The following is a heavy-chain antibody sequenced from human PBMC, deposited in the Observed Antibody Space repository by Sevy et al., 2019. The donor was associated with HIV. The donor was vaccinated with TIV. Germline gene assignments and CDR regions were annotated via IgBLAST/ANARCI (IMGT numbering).Heavy chain of an antibody. V-gene: IGHV3-43*01. Sequence: GGSLRLSCAASGFSFDDYALHWVRQVPGKGLEWVSLISWDGGITYYADSVKGRFTISRDNSKNSLYLQMNSLRTEDTALYYCVKDVASFSVAGGGFDYWGQGTLVTVSS. CDR2: ISWDGGIT. J-gene: IGHJ4*02. CDR3: VKDVASFSVAGGGFDY. CDR1: GFSFDDYA. D-gene: IGHD6-19*01.